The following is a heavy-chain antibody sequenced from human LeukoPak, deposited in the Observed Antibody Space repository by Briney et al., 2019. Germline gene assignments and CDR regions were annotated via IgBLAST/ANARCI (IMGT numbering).Heavy chain of an antibody. V-gene: IGHV1-2*02. D-gene: IGHD6-19*01. J-gene: IGHJ6*02. CDR1: GYTFTSYD. Sequence: ASVKVSCKASGYTFTSYDINWVRQAPGQGLEWMGWINPNSGGTNYAQKFQGRVTMTRDTSISTAYMELSSLRSEDTAVYYCARGSGWSAYYYYGMDVWGQGTTVTVSS. CDR3: ARGSGWSAYYYYGMDV. CDR2: INPNSGGT.